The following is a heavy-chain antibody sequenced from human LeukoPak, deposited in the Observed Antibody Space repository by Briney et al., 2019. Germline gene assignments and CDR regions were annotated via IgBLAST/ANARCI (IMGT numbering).Heavy chain of an antibody. D-gene: IGHD1-26*01. V-gene: IGHV3-33*01. CDR2: IWYDGSNK. J-gene: IGHJ3*01. Sequence: PGGSLRLSCVVSGFTFSSYGMHWVRQAPGKGLEWVAVIWYDGSNKYYADSVKGRFTISRDNSKNTLYLQMNSLRAEDTAVYYCARDRGSYYVSAFHVWGQGTMVTVSS. CDR3: ARDRGSYYVSAFHV. CDR1: GFTFSSYG.